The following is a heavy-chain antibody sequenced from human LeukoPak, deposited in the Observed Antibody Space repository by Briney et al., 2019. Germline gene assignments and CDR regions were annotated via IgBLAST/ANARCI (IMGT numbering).Heavy chain of an antibody. J-gene: IGHJ4*02. D-gene: IGHD5-18*01. CDR2: IYHSGIT. V-gene: IGHV4-38-2*02. CDR3: ASSVDTSMVNY. CDR1: GYSISSGYS. Sequence: PSETLPLTCTVSGYSISSGYSWGWIRQPPGKGREWIGSIYHSGITYYNPSLKRRVTLSVDTSQKQFSLRLSSVCAVKTAVYYCASSVDTSMVNYWGQGTLVTVSS.